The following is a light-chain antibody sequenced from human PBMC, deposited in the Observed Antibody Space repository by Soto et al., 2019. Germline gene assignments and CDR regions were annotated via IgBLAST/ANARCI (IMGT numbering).Light chain of an antibody. CDR3: QQYDTFPRT. CDR1: QSVGYN. V-gene: IGKV3-11*01. J-gene: IGKJ1*01. Sequence: ETVLTQSPGSLSLSPGDIATLSFSASQSVGYNVAWYQQIPGQAPSLLIYDVSNRATGIPPRFSGSGSGTDFTLTISSLEPEDFATFYCQQYDTFPRTFGQGTKVDIK. CDR2: DVS.